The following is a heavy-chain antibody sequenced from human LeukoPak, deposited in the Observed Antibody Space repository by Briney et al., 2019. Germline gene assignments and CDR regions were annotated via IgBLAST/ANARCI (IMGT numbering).Heavy chain of an antibody. D-gene: IGHD5-18*01. V-gene: IGHV3-23*01. CDR2: ISGSGGST. CDR3: AKGLFWIQLWWSLNDY. J-gene: IGHJ4*02. CDR1: GFTFSSYA. Sequence: PGGSLRLSCAASGFTFSSYAMSWVRQAPGKGLEWVSAISGSGGSTYYADSVKGRFTISRDNSKNTLYLQMNSLRAEDTAVYYCAKGLFWIQLWWSLNDYWGQGTLVTVSS.